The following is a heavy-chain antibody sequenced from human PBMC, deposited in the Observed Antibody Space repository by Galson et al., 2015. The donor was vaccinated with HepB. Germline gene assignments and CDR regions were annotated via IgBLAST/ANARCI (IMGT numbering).Heavy chain of an antibody. V-gene: IGHV3-9*01. CDR1: GFIFDDYG. CDR2: ISWNSDTI. J-gene: IGHJ6*02. CDR3: VKAGGSDWFNAVDV. D-gene: IGHD6-19*01. Sequence: SLRLSCAASGFIFDDYGMHWVRQVPGKGLEWVSGISWNSDTIDYADSVKGRFTISRDNAKKSLYLQMSSLRADDTALYYCVKAGGSDWFNAVDVWGQGTTVTVSS.